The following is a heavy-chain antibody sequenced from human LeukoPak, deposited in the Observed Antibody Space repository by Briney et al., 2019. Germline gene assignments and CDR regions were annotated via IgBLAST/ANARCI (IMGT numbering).Heavy chain of an antibody. CDR1: GFTFRHYA. Sequence: PGGSQRLSCLASGFTFRHYAMNWVRQATGKGLEWVSAISFSGGLTYYADSVKGRFTISRDNSKNTLYLEMNSLRAEDTAVYYCAKIPEYCSGGSCYTGDYWGQGTLVTVSS. CDR3: AKIPEYCSGGSCYTGDY. CDR2: ISFSGGLT. V-gene: IGHV3-23*01. J-gene: IGHJ4*02. D-gene: IGHD2-15*01.